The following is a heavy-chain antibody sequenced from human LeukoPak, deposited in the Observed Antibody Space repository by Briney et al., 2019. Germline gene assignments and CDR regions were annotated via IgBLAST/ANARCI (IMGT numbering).Heavy chain of an antibody. D-gene: IGHD1-26*01. Sequence: GGSLRLSCAASGFTFSNAWMNWVRQAPGKGLEWVGRIKSKTDGGTTDYAAPVKGRFTISRDDSKNTLYLQMNSLRVEDTALYYCARGPDHGGSYYHDWGQGTPVTVSS. CDR2: IKSKTDGGTT. V-gene: IGHV3-15*07. CDR1: GFTFSNAW. CDR3: ARGPDHGGSYYHD. J-gene: IGHJ4*02.